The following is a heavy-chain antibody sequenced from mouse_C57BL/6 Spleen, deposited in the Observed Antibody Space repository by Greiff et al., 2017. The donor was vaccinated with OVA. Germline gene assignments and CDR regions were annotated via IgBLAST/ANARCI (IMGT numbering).Heavy chain of an antibody. D-gene: IGHD4-1*01. Sequence: QVQLQQSGPELVKPGASVKISCKASGYAFSSSWMNWVKQRPGKGLEWIGRIYPGDGDTNYNGKFKGKATLTADKASSTAYMQLSSLTSEDSAVYFGERERVGWEGGFDYWGQGTTLTVSS. CDR3: ERERVGWEGGFDY. V-gene: IGHV1-82*01. J-gene: IGHJ2*01. CDR2: IYPGDGDT. CDR1: GYAFSSSW.